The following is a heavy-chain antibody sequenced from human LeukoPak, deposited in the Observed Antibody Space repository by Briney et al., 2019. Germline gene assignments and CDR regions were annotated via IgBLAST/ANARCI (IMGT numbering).Heavy chain of an antibody. CDR2: IIPIFGTA. Sequence: SVKVSCKASGGTFSSYAISWVRQAPGQGLEWMGGIIPIFGTANYAQKFQGRVTITADESTSTAYMELSSLRSEDTAVYYCARPGDPQPSQFDYWGQGTLVTVSS. D-gene: IGHD3-16*01. V-gene: IGHV1-69*13. CDR1: GGTFSSYA. CDR3: ARPGDPQPSQFDY. J-gene: IGHJ4*02.